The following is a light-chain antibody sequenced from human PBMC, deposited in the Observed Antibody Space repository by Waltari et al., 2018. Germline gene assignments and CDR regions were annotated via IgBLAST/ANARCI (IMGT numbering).Light chain of an antibody. J-gene: IGKJ2*01. V-gene: IGKV4-1*01. CDR1: KSVLHSSNNKNY. Sequence: DIVMTQSPDSLAVSLGGRATINCKSSKSVLHSSNNKNYLAWYQQKPGQPPKLLIYLTSTRESGVPDRFSGSGSGTDFTLTISSLQPEDVAVYYCQQYYSTPMYTFGQGTTVEIK. CDR2: LTS. CDR3: QQYYSTPMYT.